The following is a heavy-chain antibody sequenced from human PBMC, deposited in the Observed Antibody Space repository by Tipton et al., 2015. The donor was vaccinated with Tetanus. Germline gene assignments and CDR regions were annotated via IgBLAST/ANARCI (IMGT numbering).Heavy chain of an antibody. CDR1: GGSISSFY. J-gene: IGHJ4*02. V-gene: IGHV4-59*01. CDR3: AKAKTWINLWFGDH. Sequence: TLSLTCTVSGGSISSFYWTWIRQPPGKGLEWIGYIFDTGSTNYNPSLKSRVTMSVGTSKNQFSLHLTSVTAADTAVYYCAKAKTWINLWFGDHWGQGVLVIVSP. CDR2: IFDTGST. D-gene: IGHD3-10*01.